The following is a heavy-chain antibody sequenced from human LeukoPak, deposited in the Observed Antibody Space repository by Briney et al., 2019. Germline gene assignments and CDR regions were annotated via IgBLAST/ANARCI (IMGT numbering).Heavy chain of an antibody. J-gene: IGHJ4*02. V-gene: IGHV3-30*18. D-gene: IGHD3-10*01. CDR1: GFTFSSYG. Sequence: GGSLRLSCAASGFTFSSYGMHWVRQAPGKGLEWVAVISYDGSNKYYADSVKGRFTISRDNSKNTLYLQMNSLRAEDTAVYYCAKDLVMGYYYGSGSYSLDYWGQGTLVTVSS. CDR2: ISYDGSNK. CDR3: AKDLVMGYYYGSGSYSLDY.